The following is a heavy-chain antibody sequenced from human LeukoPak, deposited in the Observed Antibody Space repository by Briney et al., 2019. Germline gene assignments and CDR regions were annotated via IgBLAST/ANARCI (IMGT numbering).Heavy chain of an antibody. Sequence: PGGSLRLSCAASGFTFSSYAMSWVHQAPRKGLDWVSAISGSGGTTNYADSVKGRLTISRDNSQNTLYLQMNSLRAEDTAVYYCAKRTPYSSGSYYFDYWGQGTLVTVSS. D-gene: IGHD3-22*01. CDR2: ISGSGGTT. J-gene: IGHJ4*02. V-gene: IGHV3-23*01. CDR3: AKRTPYSSGSYYFDY. CDR1: GFTFSSYA.